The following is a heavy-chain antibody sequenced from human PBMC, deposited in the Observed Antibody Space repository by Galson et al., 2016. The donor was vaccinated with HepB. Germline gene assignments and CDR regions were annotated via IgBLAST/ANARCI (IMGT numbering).Heavy chain of an antibody. D-gene: IGHD2-8*02. CDR2: IHNDGGST. CDR1: GFTLSSSA. V-gene: IGHV3-23*01. Sequence: SLRLSCAASGFTLSSSAMSWVRQAPGKGLEWVSAIHNDGGSTYYADSVKGRFTLSRDNSKNTLYLQMNSLRAEDTAVYYCAKHHTGGYFDYWGQGTLVTVSS. J-gene: IGHJ4*02. CDR3: AKHHTGGYFDY.